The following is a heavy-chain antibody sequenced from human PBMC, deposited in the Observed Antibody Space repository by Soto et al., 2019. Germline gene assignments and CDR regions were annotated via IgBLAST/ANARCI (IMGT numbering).Heavy chain of an antibody. J-gene: IGHJ4*02. CDR1: GFTFSSYG. V-gene: IGHV3-33*01. D-gene: IGHD6-19*01. Sequence: GGSLRLSCAASGFTFSSYGMHWVRQAPGKGLEWVAVIWYDGSNKYYADSVKGRFTISRDNSKNTLYLQMNSLRAEDTAVYYCARDMAGKGELSDYWGQGTLVTVSS. CDR2: IWYDGSNK. CDR3: ARDMAGKGELSDY.